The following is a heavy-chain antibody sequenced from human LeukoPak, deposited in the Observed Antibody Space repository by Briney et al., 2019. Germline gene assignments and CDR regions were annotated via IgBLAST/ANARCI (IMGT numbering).Heavy chain of an antibody. D-gene: IGHD6-13*01. Sequence: LTCTVSGGSVSSGSYYWSWIRQPPGKGLEWLALIDWDDDKYYSTSLKTRLTISKDTSKNQVVLTMTNMDPVDTATYYCARTYYSTHNDYWGQGTLVTVSS. CDR2: IDWDDDK. CDR3: ARTYYSTHNDY. V-gene: IGHV2-70*01. J-gene: IGHJ4*02. CDR1: GGSVSSGSYY.